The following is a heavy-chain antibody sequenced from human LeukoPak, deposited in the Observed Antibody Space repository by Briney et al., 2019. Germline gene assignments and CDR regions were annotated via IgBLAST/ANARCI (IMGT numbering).Heavy chain of an antibody. D-gene: IGHD3-16*01. Sequence: SETLSLTCTVSGGSISSGSYYWSWIRQPAGKGLEWIRRIYTSGSTNYNPSLKSRVTISVDTSKNQFSLKLSSVTAADTAVYYCARDRRLWGSTQIDIWGQGTMVTVSS. CDR3: ARDRRLWGSTQIDI. V-gene: IGHV4-61*02. CDR2: IYTSGST. J-gene: IGHJ3*02. CDR1: GGSISSGSYY.